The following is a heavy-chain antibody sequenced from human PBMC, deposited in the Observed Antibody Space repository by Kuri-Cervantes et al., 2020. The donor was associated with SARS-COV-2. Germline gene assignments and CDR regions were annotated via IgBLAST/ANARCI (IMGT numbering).Heavy chain of an antibody. CDR3: ARGQKRTYYYGSGKRGGYGMDV. CDR2: IYYSGST. Sequence: SATLSPTCTVSGGSISSSSYDWGCISQPPGEGLEWIGSIYYSGSTYYNPSLKRRVTISVDTSKNQFFLKLRSVTAAYTAVYYCARGQKRTYYYGSGKRGGYGMDVWGQGTTVTVSS. J-gene: IGHJ6*02. V-gene: IGHV4-39*01. CDR1: GGSISSSSYD. D-gene: IGHD3-10*01.